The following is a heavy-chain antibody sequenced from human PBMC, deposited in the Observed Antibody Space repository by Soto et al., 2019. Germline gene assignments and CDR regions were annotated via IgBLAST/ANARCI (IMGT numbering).Heavy chain of an antibody. CDR1: GFTFSSYA. J-gene: IGHJ3*02. CDR2: ISGSGGTT. CDR3: VKTANGWFSAFDI. V-gene: IGHV3-23*01. D-gene: IGHD6-19*01. Sequence: EVQLLESGGGLVQPGGSLRLSCAASGFTFSSYAMSWVRQAPGKGLEWVSAISGSGGTTYYADSVKGRFTFSRDNSKNKLYLQMNSLRAVDTAVYYCVKTANGWFSAFDIWGQGTMVTVSS.